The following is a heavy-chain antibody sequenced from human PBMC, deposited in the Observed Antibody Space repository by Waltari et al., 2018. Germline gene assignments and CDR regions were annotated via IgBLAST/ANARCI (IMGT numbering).Heavy chain of an antibody. CDR1: GGSISSSAHY. Sequence: QLQLQESGPGLVKPSETLSLICPVSGGSISSSAHYWDWIGQTPGKGLEWIGSIHYSGNTDYNPSLKSRVTMSIDSSKNQFSLKLTSVTAADTAVYYCARVKPLSPFVTDERYCDLWGRGTRVTVSS. J-gene: IGHJ2*01. CDR3: ARVKPLSPFVTDERYCDL. D-gene: IGHD3-10*01. V-gene: IGHV4-39*07. CDR2: IHYSGNT.